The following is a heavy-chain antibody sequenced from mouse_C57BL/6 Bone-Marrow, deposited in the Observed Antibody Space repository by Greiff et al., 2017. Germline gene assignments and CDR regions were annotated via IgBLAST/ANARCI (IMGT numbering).Heavy chain of an antibody. CDR3: AYYDYGLYAMDY. Sequence: QVQLQQSGAELAKPGASVKLSCKASGYTFTSYWMHWVKQRPGQGLEWIGYINPSSGYTKYNQKFKDKATLTADNSSSTAYMQLSSLTYEDSAVYYCAYYDYGLYAMDYWGQGTSVTVSS. V-gene: IGHV1-7*01. CDR1: GYTFTSYW. J-gene: IGHJ4*01. D-gene: IGHD2-4*01. CDR2: INPSSGYT.